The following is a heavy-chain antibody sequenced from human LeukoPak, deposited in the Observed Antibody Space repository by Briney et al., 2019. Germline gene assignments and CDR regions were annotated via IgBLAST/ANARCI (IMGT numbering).Heavy chain of an antibody. J-gene: IGHJ4*02. CDR2: ISSSSSYI. CDR3: ARGRYCSSTSCYPYYFDY. Sequence: GGSLRLSCAASGFTSSSYSMNWVRQAPGKGLEWVSSISSSSSYIYYADSVKGRFTISRDNAKNSLYLQMNSLRAEDTAVYYCARGRYCSSTSCYPYYFDYWGQGTLVTVSS. CDR1: GFTSSSYS. D-gene: IGHD2-2*01. V-gene: IGHV3-21*01.